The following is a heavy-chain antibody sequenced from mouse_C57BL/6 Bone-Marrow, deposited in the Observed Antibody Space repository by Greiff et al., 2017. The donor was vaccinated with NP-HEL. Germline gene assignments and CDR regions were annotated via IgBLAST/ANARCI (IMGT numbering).Heavy chain of an antibody. J-gene: IGHJ3*01. CDR1: GFSFNTYA. Sequence: GGGLVQPKGSLKLSCAASGFSFNTYAMNWVRQAPGKGLEWGARIRSKSNNYATYYADSVKDRFTISRDDSESMLYLQMNNLKTKDTAMYYCVSGGKDYYGSSSFAYWGQGTLVTVSA. CDR3: VSGGKDYYGSSSFAY. D-gene: IGHD1-1*01. CDR2: IRSKSNNYAT. V-gene: IGHV10-1*01.